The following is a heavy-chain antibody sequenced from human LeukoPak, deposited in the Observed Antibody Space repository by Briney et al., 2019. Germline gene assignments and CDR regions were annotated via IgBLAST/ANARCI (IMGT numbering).Heavy chain of an antibody. V-gene: IGHV3-23*01. D-gene: IGHD3-22*01. Sequence: GGSLRLSCAASGFTFSSYAMSWVRQAPGKGLEWVSTFSGSGGSTYYADSVKGRFTISRDNSKNTLYLQMNSLRAADTAVYYCAKDPTHYRVWDDYDSTVLSYWGQGTLVTVSS. CDR3: AKDPTHYRVWDDYDSTVLSY. CDR2: FSGSGGST. CDR1: GFTFSSYA. J-gene: IGHJ4*02.